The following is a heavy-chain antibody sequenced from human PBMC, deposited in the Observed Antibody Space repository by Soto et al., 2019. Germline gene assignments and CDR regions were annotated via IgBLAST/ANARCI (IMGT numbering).Heavy chain of an antibody. V-gene: IGHV4-28*01. J-gene: IGHJ4*02. CDR3: GRREIQGPIDY. Sequence: SETLSLTCAVSGYSISSSNWWGWIRQPPGKGLEWIGYIYYSGTTYYNPSLKSRVTMSVDTSKNQFSLKLTSVTAVDTAVYYCGRREIQGPIDYWGQGSLVIVSS. CDR1: GYSISSSNW. CDR2: IYYSGTT. D-gene: IGHD1-26*01.